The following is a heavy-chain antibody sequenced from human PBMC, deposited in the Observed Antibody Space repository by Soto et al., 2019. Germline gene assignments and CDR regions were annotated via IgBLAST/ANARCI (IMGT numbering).Heavy chain of an antibody. Sequence: GGSLRLSCAASGFTFSSYGMHWVRQAPGKGLEWVAVIWYDGSNKYYADSVKGRFTISRDNSKNTLYLQMNSLRAEDTAVYYCAREFFSGIAAAGTDYWGQGTLVTVSS. D-gene: IGHD6-13*01. V-gene: IGHV3-33*01. CDR3: AREFFSGIAAAGTDY. CDR1: GFTFSSYG. CDR2: IWYDGSNK. J-gene: IGHJ4*02.